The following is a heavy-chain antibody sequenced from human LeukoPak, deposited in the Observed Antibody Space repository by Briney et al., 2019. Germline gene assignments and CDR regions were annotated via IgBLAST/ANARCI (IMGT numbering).Heavy chain of an antibody. CDR2: IYYSGST. J-gene: IGHJ4*02. Sequence: PSGTLSLTCTVSGGSISSGDYYWSWIRQPPGKGLEWIGYIYYSGSTYYNPSLKSRVTISVDTSKNQFSLKLSPVTAADTAVYYCARDRDYDSSGYADYWGQGTLVTVSS. D-gene: IGHD3-22*01. CDR1: GGSISSGDYY. CDR3: ARDRDYDSSGYADY. V-gene: IGHV4-30-4*01.